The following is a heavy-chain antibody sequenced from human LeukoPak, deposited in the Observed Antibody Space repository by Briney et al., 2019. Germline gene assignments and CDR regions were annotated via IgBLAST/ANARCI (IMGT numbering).Heavy chain of an antibody. J-gene: IGHJ4*02. CDR3: AKEPSTAAGLFDY. CDR2: VSFDGKNK. Sequence: HPGGSLRLSCAASGFTFRSYGMHWVRQAPGKGLEWVAVVSFDGKNKYYTDSLKGRFTISRDNSKNTLYLQMNSLRAEDTAVYYCAKEPSTAAGLFDYWGQGTLVTVSS. V-gene: IGHV3-30*18. D-gene: IGHD6-13*01. CDR1: GFTFRSYG.